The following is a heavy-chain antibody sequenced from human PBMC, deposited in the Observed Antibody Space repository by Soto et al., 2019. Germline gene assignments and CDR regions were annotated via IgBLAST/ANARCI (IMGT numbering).Heavy chain of an antibody. CDR1: GGSINTFY. V-gene: IGHV4-4*07. D-gene: IGHD5-12*01. CDR3: AREGSYSAYNFAHGIQLWSFDF. CDR2: IFSSGST. J-gene: IGHJ4*02. Sequence: SETLSLTCTVSGGSINTFYWSWVRQPAGKGLEWIGRIFSSGSTSFNPSLESRVAMSVDTSKNHFSLNLSSVTAADIAVYYCAREGSYSAYNFAHGIQLWSFDFWGQGALVTVSS.